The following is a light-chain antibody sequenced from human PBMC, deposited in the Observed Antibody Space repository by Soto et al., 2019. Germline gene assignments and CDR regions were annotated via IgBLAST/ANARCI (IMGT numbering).Light chain of an antibody. V-gene: IGLV2-14*01. Sequence: QSALTQSASVSESPGQSITISCTGTSSDVGAYNYVSWYQQYPGKAPKLMIYEVSNRPSGVSIRFSGSKSGNTASLTISGLQAEDEAHYYCSSYTTYNTLVFGGGTKVTVL. CDR3: SSYTTYNTLV. CDR1: SSDVGAYNY. CDR2: EVS. J-gene: IGLJ2*01.